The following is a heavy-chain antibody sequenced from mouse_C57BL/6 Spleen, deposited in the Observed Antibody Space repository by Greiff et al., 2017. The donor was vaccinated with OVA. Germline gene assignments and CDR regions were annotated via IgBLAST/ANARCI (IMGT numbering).Heavy chain of an antibody. J-gene: IGHJ1*03. V-gene: IGHV1-82*01. CDR3: ARVVYYGSRGYFDV. CDR1: GYAFSSSW. Sequence: QVQLKQSGPELVKPGASVKISCKASGYAFSSSWMNWVKQRPGKGLEWIGRIYPGDGDTNYNGKFKGKATLTADKSSSTAYMQLSSLTSEDSAVYFCARVVYYGSRGYFDVWGTGTTVTVSS. D-gene: IGHD1-1*01. CDR2: IYPGDGDT.